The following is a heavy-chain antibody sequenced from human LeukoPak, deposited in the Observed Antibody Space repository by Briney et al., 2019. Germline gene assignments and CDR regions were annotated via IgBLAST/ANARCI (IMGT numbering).Heavy chain of an antibody. Sequence: PSETLSLTCAVYGGSFSGYYWSWIRQPPGKGLEWIGEINHSGSTNYNPSLKSRVTISVDTSKNQFSLKLSSVTAADTAVYYCARTYIPGHFDLWGRGTLVTVSS. CDR3: ARTYIPGHFDL. J-gene: IGHJ2*01. CDR2: INHSGST. CDR1: GGSFSGYY. D-gene: IGHD4-11*01. V-gene: IGHV4-34*01.